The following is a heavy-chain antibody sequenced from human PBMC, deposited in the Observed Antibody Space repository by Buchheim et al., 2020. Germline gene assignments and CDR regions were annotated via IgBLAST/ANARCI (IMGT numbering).Heavy chain of an antibody. J-gene: IGHJ4*02. CDR2: ISGSGGST. CDR3: AKDLSIVVVISFWSDY. V-gene: IGHV3-23*04. D-gene: IGHD3-22*01. CDR1: GFTFSSYA. Sequence: VQLVESGGDFVQPGGSLRLSCSASGFTFSSYAMSWVRQAPGKGLEWVSAISGSGGSTSYAASVKGRFTISRANSQTTLFLQMNSLRAEDTAVYYCAKDLSIVVVISFWSDYWGQGTL.